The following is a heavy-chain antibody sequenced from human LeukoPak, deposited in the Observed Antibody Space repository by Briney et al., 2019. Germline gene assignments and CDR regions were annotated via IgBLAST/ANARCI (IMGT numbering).Heavy chain of an antibody. CDR3: ARHPGSSGAWAFDY. Sequence: SETLSLTCTVSGGSISSYYWSWIRQPPGKGLEWIGYIYYSGSTNYNPSLKSRVTISVDTSKNQFSLKLSSVTAADTAVYHCARHPGSSGAWAFDYWGQGTLVTVSP. CDR1: GGSISSYY. CDR2: IYYSGST. D-gene: IGHD6-19*01. J-gene: IGHJ4*02. V-gene: IGHV4-59*08.